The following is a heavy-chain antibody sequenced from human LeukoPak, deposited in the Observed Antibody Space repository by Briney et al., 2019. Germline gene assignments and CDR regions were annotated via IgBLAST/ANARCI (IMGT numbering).Heavy chain of an antibody. D-gene: IGHD1-26*01. CDR3: ARSGTYAYFDN. Sequence: GRSLRLSCAASGFTFSSYGMHWVRQAPGKGLEWVSYITSSSSTIYYADSVKGRFTISRDNAKNSLYLQMNSLRADGTAVYYCARSGTYAYFDNWGQGTLVTVSS. J-gene: IGHJ4*02. V-gene: IGHV3-48*01. CDR1: GFTFSSYG. CDR2: ITSSSSTI.